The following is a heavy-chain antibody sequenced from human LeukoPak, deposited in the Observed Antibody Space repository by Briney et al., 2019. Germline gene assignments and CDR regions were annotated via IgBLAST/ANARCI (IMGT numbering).Heavy chain of an antibody. CDR2: ISGSGGST. V-gene: IGHV3-23*01. Sequence: PGGSLRLSCAASGFPFSSYAMRGVRQAPGKGLEWVSAISGSGGSTYYADSVKGRFTISRDNSKNTLYLQMNSLRAEDTAVYYWTNPPGHIVGYGWDSFDYWGQGTLVTVSS. CDR3: TNPPGHIVGYGWDSFDY. CDR1: GFPFSSYA. J-gene: IGHJ4*02. D-gene: IGHD2-21*01.